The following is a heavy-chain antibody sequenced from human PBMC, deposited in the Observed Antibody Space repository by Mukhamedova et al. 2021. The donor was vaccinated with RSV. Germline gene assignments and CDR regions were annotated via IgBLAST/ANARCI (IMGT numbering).Heavy chain of an antibody. D-gene: IGHD3-3*01. V-gene: IGHV3-30*01. Sequence: GLEGVAVISFDETNKYYADSVKGRFTISRDNSKNTGYLQMNSLRREDTAVYFCARSDTIFGFWGLEVWGQGTTVTVSS. CDR2: ISFDETNK. J-gene: IGHJ6*02. CDR3: ARSDTIFGFWGLEV.